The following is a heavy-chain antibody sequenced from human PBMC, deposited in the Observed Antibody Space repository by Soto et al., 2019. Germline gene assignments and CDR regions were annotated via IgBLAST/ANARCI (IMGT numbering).Heavy chain of an antibody. J-gene: IGHJ4*02. CDR2: ISYDGNTK. CDR3: AKETSAYEIDY. Sequence: GGSLRFSCAASGFIFSGYAMHWVRQAPGKGLEWVAVISYDGNTKYYADSVKGRFTVSRDNSKNTLYVQMNNLSAEDTAMYYCAKETSAYEIDYWGQGTLVTVSS. D-gene: IGHD5-12*01. CDR1: GFIFSGYA. V-gene: IGHV3-30-3*01.